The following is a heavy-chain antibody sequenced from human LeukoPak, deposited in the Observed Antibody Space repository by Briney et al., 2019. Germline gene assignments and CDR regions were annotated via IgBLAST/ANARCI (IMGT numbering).Heavy chain of an antibody. D-gene: IGHD2-2*01. Sequence: SRTLSLTCAISGDSVSSNSVTWNWIRQSPSRGLEWLGRTYYRSTWYNDYAVSVRGRITVDPDTSKNQFSLHLNSVTPEDTAVYYCARRLTQYDCFDPWGQGILVTVSS. CDR1: GDSVSSNSVT. CDR2: TYYRSTWYN. V-gene: IGHV6-1*01. J-gene: IGHJ5*02. CDR3: ARRLTQYDCFDP.